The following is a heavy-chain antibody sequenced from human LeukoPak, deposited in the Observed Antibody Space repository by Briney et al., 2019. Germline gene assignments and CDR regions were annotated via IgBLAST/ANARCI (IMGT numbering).Heavy chain of an antibody. CDR3: ARRKRITMIVVVTPMDV. Sequence: GGSLRLSCAASGFTFSDYYMSWIRQAPGKRLEWVSYISSSGSTIYYADSVKGRFTISRDNAKNSLYLQMNSLRAEDTAVYYCARRKRITMIVVVTPMDVWGQGTTVTVSS. V-gene: IGHV3-11*01. J-gene: IGHJ6*02. CDR1: GFTFSDYY. D-gene: IGHD3-22*01. CDR2: ISSSGSTI.